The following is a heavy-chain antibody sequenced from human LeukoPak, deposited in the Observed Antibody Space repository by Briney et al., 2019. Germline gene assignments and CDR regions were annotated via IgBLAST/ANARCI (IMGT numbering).Heavy chain of an antibody. V-gene: IGHV4-61*02. CDR2: IYTSGST. CDR1: SGSISSATYY. CDR3: ARVEYNYAGHAFDI. Sequence: SETLSHTCTVSSGSISSATYYWSWIRQPAGKGLEWIGRIYTSGSTNYNPSLSSRVTISVDTSKNQVSLKLSSVTAADTAMYYCARVEYNYAGHAFDIWGQGTMVTVSS. J-gene: IGHJ3*02. D-gene: IGHD5-24*01.